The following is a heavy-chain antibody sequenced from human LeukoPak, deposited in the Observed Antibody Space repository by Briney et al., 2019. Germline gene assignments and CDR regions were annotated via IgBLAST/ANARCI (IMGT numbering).Heavy chain of an antibody. Sequence: PSETLSLTCTVSGDSIISGNYYWNWIRQHPGQGLEWIGSIYYSGSTYYNPSLKSRVTISVDTSKNQFSLKLSSVTAADTAVYYCSGAAAAYVGYYWGQGTLVTVSS. J-gene: IGHJ4*02. CDR2: IYYSGST. D-gene: IGHD6-13*01. CDR3: SGAAAAYVGYY. CDR1: GDSIISGNYY. V-gene: IGHV4-39*01.